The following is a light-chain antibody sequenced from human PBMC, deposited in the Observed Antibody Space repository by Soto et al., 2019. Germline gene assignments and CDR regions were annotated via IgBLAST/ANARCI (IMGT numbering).Light chain of an antibody. Sequence: EILVTHSPATLSLSPGERATLSCSASQSVSSYLAWYQQKPGQAPRLLIYDASNRATGIPARFSGSGSGTDFTLTISSLEPEDFAVYYCQQRSNWTPITFGQGTRLEIK. CDR1: QSVSSY. V-gene: IGKV3-11*01. J-gene: IGKJ5*01. CDR3: QQRSNWTPIT. CDR2: DAS.